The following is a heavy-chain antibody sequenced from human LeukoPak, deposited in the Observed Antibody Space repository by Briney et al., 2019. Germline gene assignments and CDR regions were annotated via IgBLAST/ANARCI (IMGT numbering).Heavy chain of an antibody. D-gene: IGHD6-19*01. J-gene: IGHJ4*02. CDR1: GFSISSYW. V-gene: IGHV3-7*01. CDR3: ARIKQWLAPYYFDY. Sequence: GGSLRLSCAASGFSISSYWMSWVRPAPGKGLEWVANIKQDGSEKYYVDSVKGRFTISRDNAKNSLYLQMNSLRAEDTAVYDCARIKQWLAPYYFDYWGQGTLVTVSS. CDR2: IKQDGSEK.